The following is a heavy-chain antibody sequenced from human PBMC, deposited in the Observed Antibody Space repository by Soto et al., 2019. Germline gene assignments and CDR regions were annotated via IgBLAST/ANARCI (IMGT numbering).Heavy chain of an antibody. Sequence: GGSLRLSCAASGFTFDDYVMHWVRQAPGKGLEWVSGISWNSVSIDYADSVKGRFTISRDNAKNSLYLQMNSLRAEDTALYYCAKDITAAHPHGMDVWGQGTTVTVSS. CDR1: GFTFDDYV. V-gene: IGHV3-9*01. CDR2: ISWNSVSI. CDR3: AKDITAAHPHGMDV. D-gene: IGHD6-13*01. J-gene: IGHJ6*02.